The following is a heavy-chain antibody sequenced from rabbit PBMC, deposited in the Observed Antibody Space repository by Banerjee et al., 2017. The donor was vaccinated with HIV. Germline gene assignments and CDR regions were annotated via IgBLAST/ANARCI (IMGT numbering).Heavy chain of an antibody. D-gene: IGHD1-1*01. CDR3: VRAYASGSGYYSGYYFDL. V-gene: IGHV1S47*01. CDR1: GFDFSSYG. J-gene: IGHJ4*01. Sequence: QEQLVESGGGLVQPGGSLKLSCKASGFDFSSYGVSWVRQAPGKGLEWIGYIDPIFGSTYYANWVNGRFTITSHNAQNTLYLQLNSLTAADTATYFCVRAYASGSGYYSGYYFDLWG. CDR2: IDPIFGST.